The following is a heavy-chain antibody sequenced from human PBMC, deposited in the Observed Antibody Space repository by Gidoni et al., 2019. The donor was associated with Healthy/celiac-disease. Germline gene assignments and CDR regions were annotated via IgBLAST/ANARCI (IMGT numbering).Heavy chain of an antibody. J-gene: IGHJ6*02. CDR2: IYYSGST. Sequence: QLQLQESGPGLVKPSETLSLTCTVSGGSISSSSYYWGWIRQPPGKGLEWIGSIYYSGSTYYNPSLKSRVTISVDTSKNQFSLKLSSVTAADTAVYYCASLVKPTAAPNYYYYYGMDVWGQGTTVTVSS. V-gene: IGHV4-39*01. CDR3: ASLVKPTAAPNYYYYYGMDV. D-gene: IGHD2-2*01. CDR1: GGSISSSSYY.